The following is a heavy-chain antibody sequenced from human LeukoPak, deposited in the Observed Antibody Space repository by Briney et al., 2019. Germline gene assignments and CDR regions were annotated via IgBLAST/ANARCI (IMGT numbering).Heavy chain of an antibody. CDR2: IKQDESEK. V-gene: IGHV3-7*01. J-gene: IGHJ4*02. Sequence: GGSLRLSCSASGFTFSNYWMSWVRQAPGKGLEWVANIKQDESEKYYVDSVKGRFTISRDNAKSSLYLQMNSLRAEDTAVYYCARAWDSSSSRNKAFGEWGQGTRVTVSS. CDR1: GFTFSNYW. D-gene: IGHD2-2*01. CDR3: ARAWDSSSSRNKAFGE.